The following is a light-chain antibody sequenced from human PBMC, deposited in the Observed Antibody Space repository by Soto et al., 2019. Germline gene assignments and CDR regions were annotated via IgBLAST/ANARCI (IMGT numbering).Light chain of an antibody. Sequence: EIVLTQSPGTLSLSPGERATLSCMSSQSVSSNYLAWYQQKPDQAPRRVIYDVSGSATGIPDRFSGSVSGTDLTLTISRLEPEDFAVYYCQQDGSSPTFGQVSTVEI. CDR1: QSVSSNY. V-gene: IGKV3-20*01. J-gene: IGKJ1*01. CDR3: QQDGSSPT. CDR2: DVS.